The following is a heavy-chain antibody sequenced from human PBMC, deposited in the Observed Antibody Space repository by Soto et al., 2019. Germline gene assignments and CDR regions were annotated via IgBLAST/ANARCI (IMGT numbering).Heavy chain of an antibody. J-gene: IGHJ4*02. Sequence: QVQLVQSGAEVKKPGASVKVSCKASGYTFTSYAMHWVRQAPGQRLEWMGWINAGNGNTKYSQKFQGRVTITRDKSASTAYMELSSLRSEDTAVYYCARDPNYRPFDYWGQGTLVTVSS. CDR3: ARDPNYRPFDY. CDR1: GYTFTSYA. CDR2: INAGNGNT. D-gene: IGHD3-10*01. V-gene: IGHV1-3*01.